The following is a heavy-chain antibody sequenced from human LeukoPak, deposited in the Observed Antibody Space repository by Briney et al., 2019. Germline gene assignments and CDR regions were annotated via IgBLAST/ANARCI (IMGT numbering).Heavy chain of an antibody. D-gene: IGHD3-22*01. CDR3: ARGFMIVVAGRSNWFDP. CDR1: GGSISSSSYY. J-gene: IGHJ5*02. V-gene: IGHV4-39*07. Sequence: SETLSLTCTVSGGSISSSSYYWGWIRQPPGKGLEWIGSIYYSGSTYYNPSLKSRVTISVDTSKNQFSLKLSSVTAADTAVYYCARGFMIVVAGRSNWFDPWGQGTLVTVSS. CDR2: IYYSGST.